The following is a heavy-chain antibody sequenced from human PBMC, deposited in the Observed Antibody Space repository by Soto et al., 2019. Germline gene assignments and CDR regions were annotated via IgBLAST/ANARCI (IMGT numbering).Heavy chain of an antibody. D-gene: IGHD3-16*02. CDR1: GYTFTNYY. CDR2: INPSGGST. CDR3: ARTSGTFDSIWGSYRPTYYVDY. V-gene: IGHV1-46*01. Sequence: QVQLVQSGAEVKKPGASVKVSCKASGYTFTNYYIHWVRQAPGQGPEWMGIINPSGGSTSFAQRFQGKVTMTWDTSTNTVSIDLSSLRSEDTAVYYCARTSGTFDSIWGSYRPTYYVDYWGQGTLVTVSS. J-gene: IGHJ4*02.